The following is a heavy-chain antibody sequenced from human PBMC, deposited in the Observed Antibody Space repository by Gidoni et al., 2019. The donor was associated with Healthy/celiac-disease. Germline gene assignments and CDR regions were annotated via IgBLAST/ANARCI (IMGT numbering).Heavy chain of an antibody. J-gene: IGHJ4*02. CDR3: AKDDSKWELPFYFDY. V-gene: IGHV3-23*04. Sequence: EVQLVESGGGLVQPGGSLRLSCAASGFTFSSYAMSWVRQAQGKGLEWVSAISGSGGSTYYADSVKGRFTISRDNSKNTLYLQMDSLRAEDTAVYYCAKDDSKWELPFYFDYWGQGTLVTVSS. CDR2: ISGSGGST. D-gene: IGHD1-26*01. CDR1: GFTFSSYA.